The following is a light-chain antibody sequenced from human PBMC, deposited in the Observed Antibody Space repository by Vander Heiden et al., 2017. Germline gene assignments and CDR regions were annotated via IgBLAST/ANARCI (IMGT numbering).Light chain of an antibody. CDR1: QAIGNH. CDR2: DAS. CDR3: QQSFNSPRT. Sequence: DVQMTQSPSSPSASVEDRITIACRASQAIGNHVNWYHHKPGKVPKLLIHDASTLQFGVPATFSGSGSGTEFTLTISSLQPEDFATYYCQQSFNSPRTFGQGTKVDIK. V-gene: IGKV1-39*01. J-gene: IGKJ1*01.